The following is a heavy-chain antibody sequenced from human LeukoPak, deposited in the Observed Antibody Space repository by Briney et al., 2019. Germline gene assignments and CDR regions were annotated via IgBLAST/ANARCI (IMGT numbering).Heavy chain of an antibody. V-gene: IGHV4-38-2*02. Sequence: SETLSLTCTVSGYSISSGYYWGWIRQPPGKGLEWIGSIYHSGDTYYNPSLKSRVSILLDTSKNQFSLELSSVTAADTAVYYCARNTYYFDSSGWGQGTLVTVSS. CDR3: ARNTYYFDSSG. CDR2: IYHSGDT. CDR1: GYSISSGYY. J-gene: IGHJ4*02. D-gene: IGHD3-22*01.